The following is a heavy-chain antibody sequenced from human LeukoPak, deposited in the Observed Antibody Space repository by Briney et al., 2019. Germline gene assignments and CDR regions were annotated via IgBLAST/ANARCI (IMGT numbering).Heavy chain of an antibody. J-gene: IGHJ4*02. CDR2: ISGSGGST. CDR3: AKVALIVVVTSYYFDY. V-gene: IGHV3-23*01. Sequence: GGSLRLSCVASGFTFSSYWMSWVRQAPGKGLEWVSAISGSGGSTDYADSVKGRLPISRDNSKTTLYRQMNSLRAEDTAVYYCAKVALIVVVTSYYFDYWGQGTRVGVS. CDR1: GFTFSSYW. D-gene: IGHD3-22*01.